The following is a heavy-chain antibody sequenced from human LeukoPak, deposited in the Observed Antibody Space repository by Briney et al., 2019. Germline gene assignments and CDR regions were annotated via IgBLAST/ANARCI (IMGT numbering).Heavy chain of an antibody. CDR1: GFTFSSYA. D-gene: IGHD2-2*01. CDR3: ARDSVAPAVHYYFDY. J-gene: IGHJ4*02. CDR2: ISSDGSNK. V-gene: IGHV3-30*04. Sequence: GGSLRLSCAASGFTFSSYAMHWVRQAPGKGLEWVAVISSDGSNKYYADSVKGRFTISRDNSKNTLYLQMNSLRAEDTAVYYCARDSVAPAVHYYFDYWGQGTLVTVSS.